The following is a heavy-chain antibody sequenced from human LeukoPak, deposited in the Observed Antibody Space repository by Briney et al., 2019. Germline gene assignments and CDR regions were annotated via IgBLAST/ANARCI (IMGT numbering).Heavy chain of an antibody. CDR3: ARSQWEPPHFDY. Sequence: SETLSLTCAVYGGSFSGYYWSWIRQPPGKGLEWIGEINHSGSTNYNPSLKSQVTISVDTSKNQFSLKLSSVTAADTAVYYCARSQWEPPHFDYWGQGTLVTVSS. J-gene: IGHJ4*02. V-gene: IGHV4-34*01. CDR2: INHSGST. D-gene: IGHD1-26*01. CDR1: GGSFSGYY.